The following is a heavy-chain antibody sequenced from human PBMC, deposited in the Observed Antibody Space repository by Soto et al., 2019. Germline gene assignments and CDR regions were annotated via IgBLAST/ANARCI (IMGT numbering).Heavy chain of an antibody. V-gene: IGHV3-53*01. J-gene: IGHJ4*02. D-gene: IGHD2-21*02. CDR1: GFTVSSNY. CDR3: ARVRYCGGDCSYPFDY. Sequence: EVQLVESGGGLIQPGGSLRLSCAASGFTVSSNYMSWVREAPGKGLEWVSVIYSGGSTYYADSVKGRFTISRDNSKNTLYLQLNSLRAEDTAVYYCARVRYCGGDCSYPFDYWGQGTLVTVSS. CDR2: IYSGGST.